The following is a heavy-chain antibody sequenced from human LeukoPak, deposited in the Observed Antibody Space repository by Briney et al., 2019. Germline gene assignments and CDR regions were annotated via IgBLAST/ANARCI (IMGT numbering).Heavy chain of an antibody. V-gene: IGHV3-23*01. D-gene: IGHD1-26*01. Sequence: GGSLRLSCAASGFTFSSNAMSWVRQAPGEGLEWVSVISDSGGITYYADSVKGRFTISRGNSKNTLYLHMNSLRAEDTAVYYCAKEVGTIPTNLLDDWGQGTLVTVSS. CDR1: GFTFSSNA. CDR2: ISDSGGIT. CDR3: AKEVGTIPTNLLDD. J-gene: IGHJ4*02.